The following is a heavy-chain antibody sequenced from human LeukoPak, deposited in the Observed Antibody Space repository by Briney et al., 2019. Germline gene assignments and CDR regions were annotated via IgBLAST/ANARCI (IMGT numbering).Heavy chain of an antibody. D-gene: IGHD2-2*02. CDR1: GFTSSNAW. CDR2: IKSKTDGGTT. Sequence: GGSLRLSCAASGFTSSNAWMSWVRQAPGKGLEWVGRIKSKTDGGTTDYAAPVKGRFTISRDDSKNTLYLQMNSLKTEDTAVYCCTTEEYQLLYYRSDAFDIWGQGTMVTVSP. V-gene: IGHV3-15*01. J-gene: IGHJ3*02. CDR3: TTEEYQLLYYRSDAFDI.